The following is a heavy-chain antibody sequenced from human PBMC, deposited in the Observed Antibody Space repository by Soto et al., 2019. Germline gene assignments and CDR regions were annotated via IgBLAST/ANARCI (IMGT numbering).Heavy chain of an antibody. Sequence: GGSLRLSCAPSGFTFSSYAMHWVSQAPGKGLEWVAVISYDGSNKYYADSVKGRFTISRDNSKNTLYLQMNSLRAEDTAVYYCASVRADYYDSSGPLGYWGQGTLVTVSS. J-gene: IGHJ4*02. V-gene: IGHV3-30-3*01. D-gene: IGHD3-22*01. CDR3: ASVRADYYDSSGPLGY. CDR1: GFTFSSYA. CDR2: ISYDGSNK.